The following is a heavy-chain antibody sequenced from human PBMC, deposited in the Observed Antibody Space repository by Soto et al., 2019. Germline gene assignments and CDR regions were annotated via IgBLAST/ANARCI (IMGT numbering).Heavy chain of an antibody. V-gene: IGHV3-11*01. D-gene: IGHD3-3*01. J-gene: IGHJ4*02. CDR1: GFTFSDYY. Sequence: GSLRLSCAASGFTFSDYYMSWIRQAPGKGLEWVSDISSSGSTIYYADSVKGRFTISRDNAKNSLYLQMNSLRAEDTAVYYCARGYYDLWSGYSLDYFDYWGQGTLVTVSS. CDR3: ARGYYDLWSGYSLDYFDY. CDR2: ISSSGSTI.